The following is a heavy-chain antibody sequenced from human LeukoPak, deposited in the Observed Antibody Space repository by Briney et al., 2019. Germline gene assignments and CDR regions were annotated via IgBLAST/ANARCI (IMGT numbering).Heavy chain of an antibody. V-gene: IGHV4-61*02. D-gene: IGHD1-26*01. J-gene: IGHJ3*02. Sequence: SETLSLTCTVSGGSISSGSYYWSWIRQPAGKGLEWIGRIYTSGSTNYNPSLKSRVTISVDTSKNQFSLKLSSVTAADTAVYYCARVRELSHDAFDIWGQGTMVTVSS. CDR3: ARVRELSHDAFDI. CDR1: GGSISSGSYY. CDR2: IYTSGST.